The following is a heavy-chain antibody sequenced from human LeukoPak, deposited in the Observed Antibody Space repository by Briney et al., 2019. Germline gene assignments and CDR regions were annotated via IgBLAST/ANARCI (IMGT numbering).Heavy chain of an antibody. J-gene: IGHJ4*02. CDR2: IYYSGST. CDR3: ARGYSGYDFDY. CDR1: GGSISSHY. Sequence: SETLSLTYTVAGGSISSHYWSWIRQPPGKGLEWIGYIYYSGSTNYNPSLKSRVTISVDTSKNQFSLKLSSVTAADTAVYYCARGYSGYDFDYWGQGTLVTVSS. D-gene: IGHD5-12*01. V-gene: IGHV4-59*11.